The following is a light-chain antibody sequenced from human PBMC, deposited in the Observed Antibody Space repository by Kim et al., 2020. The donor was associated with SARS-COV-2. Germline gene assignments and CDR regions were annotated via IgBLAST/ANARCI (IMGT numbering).Light chain of an antibody. V-gene: IGLV3-19*01. CDR2: GKN. CDR1: SLRSYY. J-gene: IGLJ2*01. CDR3: NSRDSSGNHLV. Sequence: ALGQTGRITCKGDSLRSYYASGYKQKPGQATVLVIYGKNNRPSGIPDRFSGSSSGNTASLTITGAQAEDEADYYCNSRDSSGNHLVFGGGTKLTVL.